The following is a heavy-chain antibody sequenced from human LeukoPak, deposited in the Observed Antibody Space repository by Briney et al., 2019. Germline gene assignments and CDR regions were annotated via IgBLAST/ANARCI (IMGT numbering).Heavy chain of an antibody. CDR1: GFTFSSYA. CDR2: ISGSGDNT. Sequence: GGSLRLSCAASGFTFSSYAMSWVRQAPGKGLEWVPGISGSGDNTYYADSVKGRFTISRDNSKNTLYVQMNSLGTEGTAAYYCAKGSYYDSSGSFYFDYWGQGTLVTVSS. J-gene: IGHJ4*02. D-gene: IGHD3-22*01. CDR3: AKGSYYDSSGSFYFDY. V-gene: IGHV3-23*01.